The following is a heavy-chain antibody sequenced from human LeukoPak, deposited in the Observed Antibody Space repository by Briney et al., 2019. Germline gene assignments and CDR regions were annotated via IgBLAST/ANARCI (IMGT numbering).Heavy chain of an antibody. Sequence: SGGSLRLSCAASGFTFADYGMSWVRQAPGKGLEWVSGINWNGGTTDYGDPVKGRFTISRDNAKNSLYLQMNSLRAEDTALYYCARDPVTTDWGQGTLVTVSS. CDR2: INWNGGTT. CDR1: GFTFADYG. V-gene: IGHV3-20*04. CDR3: ARDPVTTD. J-gene: IGHJ4*02. D-gene: IGHD4-17*01.